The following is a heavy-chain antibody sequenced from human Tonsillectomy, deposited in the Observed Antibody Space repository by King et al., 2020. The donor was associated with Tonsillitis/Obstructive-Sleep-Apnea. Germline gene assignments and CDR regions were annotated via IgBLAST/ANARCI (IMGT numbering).Heavy chain of an antibody. CDR2: TYYRSKWNN. Sequence: VQLQQSGPGLVKPSQTLSLTCAISGDSVSSNSAAWNWLRQSPSRGLEWLGRTYYRSKWNNDFAGSVKRRVSINPDTSKNHFSLQLNSVTPEDTAVYFCARRGDGNRYFDYWGQGTLVTVSS. J-gene: IGHJ4*02. D-gene: IGHD2-21*01. V-gene: IGHV6-1*01. CDR1: GDSVSSNSAA. CDR3: ARRGDGNRYFDY.